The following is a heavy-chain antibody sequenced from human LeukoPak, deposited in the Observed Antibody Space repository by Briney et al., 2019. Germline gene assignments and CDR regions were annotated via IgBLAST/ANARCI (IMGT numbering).Heavy chain of an antibody. V-gene: IGHV1-24*01. D-gene: IGHD3-10*01. CDR3: ATFGEGAFDI. Sequence: ASVKVSCKVSGYTLTGLSMHWVRQAPGKGLEWMGGFDPEDGEAIYAQKFQGRVTMTGDTSTDTAYMELSSLRSEDTAVYYCATFGEGAFDIWGQGTMVTVSS. CDR1: GYTLTGLS. J-gene: IGHJ3*02. CDR2: FDPEDGEA.